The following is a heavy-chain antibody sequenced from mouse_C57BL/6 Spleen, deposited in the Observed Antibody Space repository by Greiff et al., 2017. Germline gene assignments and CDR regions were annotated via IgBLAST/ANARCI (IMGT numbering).Heavy chain of an antibody. CDR3: ARVKEEYYSGFDY. CDR2: INYDGSST. D-gene: IGHD1-1*01. Sequence: EVKLVESEGGLVQPGSSMKLSCTASGFTFSDYYMAWVRQVPEKGLEWVANINYDGSSTYYLDSLKSRFIISGDNAKNILYMQMSSLKSEDTATYYCARVKEEYYSGFDYWGQGTTLTVSS. V-gene: IGHV5-16*01. J-gene: IGHJ2*01. CDR1: GFTFSDYY.